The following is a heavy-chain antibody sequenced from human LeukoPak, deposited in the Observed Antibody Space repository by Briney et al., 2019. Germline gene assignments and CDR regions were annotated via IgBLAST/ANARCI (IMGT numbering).Heavy chain of an antibody. J-gene: IGHJ4*02. CDR1: GGSISSYY. CDR2: IYYSGST. Sequence: PSETLSLTCTVSGGSISSYYWSWIRQPPGKGLEWIGYIYYSGSTNYNPSLKSRVTISVDTSKNQFSLKLSSVTAADTAVYYCARDQGGYVDYWGQGTLVTVSS. CDR3: ARDQGGYVDY. D-gene: IGHD2-15*01. V-gene: IGHV4-59*12.